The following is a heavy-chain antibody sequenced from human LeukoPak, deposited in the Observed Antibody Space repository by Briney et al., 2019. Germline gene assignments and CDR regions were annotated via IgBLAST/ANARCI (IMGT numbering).Heavy chain of an antibody. J-gene: IGHJ4*02. Sequence: SETLSLTCTVSGGSISSYYWSWIRQPPGKGLEWIGYIYYSGSTNYNPPLKSRVTISVDTSKNQFSLKLSSVTAADTAVYYCARHRLRGGSSSNFDYWGQGTLVTVSS. V-gene: IGHV4-59*08. D-gene: IGHD6-6*01. CDR3: ARHRLRGGSSSNFDY. CDR1: GGSISSYY. CDR2: IYYSGST.